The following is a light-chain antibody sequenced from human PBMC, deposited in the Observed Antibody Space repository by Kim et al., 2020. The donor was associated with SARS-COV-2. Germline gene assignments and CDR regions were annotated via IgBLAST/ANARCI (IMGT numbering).Light chain of an antibody. V-gene: IGKV2-30*02. CDR1: QSLVHTDGYTY. CDR2: RVS. J-gene: IGKJ1*01. Sequence: DAVMTQSPTSLLVTLGQPASIACRSSQSLVHTDGYTYLNWFQQRPGQSPRRLFYRVSHRDSGAPSRFTASGSGNDFTLEISSVEAEDVAIYYGMQGTHWPRTFGQGTKVEIK. CDR3: MQGTHWPRT.